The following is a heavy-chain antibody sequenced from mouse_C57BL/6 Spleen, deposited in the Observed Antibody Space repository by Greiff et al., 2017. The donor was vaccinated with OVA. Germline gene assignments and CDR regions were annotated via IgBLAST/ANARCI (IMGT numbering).Heavy chain of an antibody. Sequence: EVKLQQSGPELVKPGASVKISCKASGYSFTDYNMNWVKQSNGKSLEWIGVINPNYGTTSYNQKFKGKATLTVDKSSSTAYMQLNSLTSEDSAVYDGARPNCYGSSYGWFAYWGQGTLVTVSA. D-gene: IGHD1-1*01. CDR2: INPNYGTT. CDR1: GYSFTDYN. CDR3: ARPNCYGSSYGWFAY. J-gene: IGHJ3*01. V-gene: IGHV1-39*01.